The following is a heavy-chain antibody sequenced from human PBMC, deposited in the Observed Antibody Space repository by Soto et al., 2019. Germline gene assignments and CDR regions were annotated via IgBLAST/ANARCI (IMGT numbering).Heavy chain of an antibody. J-gene: IGHJ3*02. CDR1: GFTFSNAW. V-gene: IGHV3-15*07. CDR2: IKSKTDGGTI. Sequence: GGSLRLSCAASGFTFSNAWMNWVRQAPGKGLEWVGRIKSKTDGGTIDYAAPVKGRFTISRDDSKNTLHLQMNSLKTEDTAVYYCPTVLAGTHAFDIWGQGTMVTVSS. CDR3: PTVLAGTHAFDI. D-gene: IGHD6-19*01.